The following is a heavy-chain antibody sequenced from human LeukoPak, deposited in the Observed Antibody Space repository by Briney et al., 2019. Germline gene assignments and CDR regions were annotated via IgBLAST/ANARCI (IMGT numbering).Heavy chain of an antibody. Sequence: ASVKVSCKASGYTFTSYDINWVRQATGQGLAWMGWMNPNSGNTGYAQKFQGRVTMTRNTSISTAYMELSSLRSEDTAVYYCARGAYYYYYMDVWGKGTTVTVSS. CDR2: MNPNSGNT. J-gene: IGHJ6*03. V-gene: IGHV1-8*01. CDR3: ARGAYYYYYMDV. CDR1: GYTFTSYD.